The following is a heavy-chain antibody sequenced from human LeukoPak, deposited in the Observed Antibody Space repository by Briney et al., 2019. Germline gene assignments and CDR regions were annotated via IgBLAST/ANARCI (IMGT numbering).Heavy chain of an antibody. CDR1: GFTFSSYA. CDR3: ARTIYGDYEYYFDY. D-gene: IGHD4-17*01. Sequence: GPSLRLSYAASGFTFSSYAMHWVRQAPGKGLEWEPVISYDASNKNYADSVKGRFTISRDNSKNALYLKMNSLRAEDTAVYYCARTIYGDYEYYFDYWGQGTLVTVSS. CDR2: ISYDASNK. V-gene: IGHV3-30-3*01. J-gene: IGHJ4*02.